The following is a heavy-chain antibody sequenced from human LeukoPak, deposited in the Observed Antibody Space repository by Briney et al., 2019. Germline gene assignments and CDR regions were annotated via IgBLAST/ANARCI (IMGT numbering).Heavy chain of an antibody. V-gene: IGHV3-23*01. Sequence: GGSLRLSCAASGFTFSSYAMSWVRQASGKGLEWVSAISGSGGSTYYADSVKGRFTISRDNSKNTLYLQMNSLRAEDTAVYYCAKVNTRSIAVAGKGWFDPWGQGTLVTVSS. CDR1: GFTFSSYA. CDR3: AKVNTRSIAVAGKGWFDP. J-gene: IGHJ5*02. CDR2: ISGSGGST. D-gene: IGHD6-19*01.